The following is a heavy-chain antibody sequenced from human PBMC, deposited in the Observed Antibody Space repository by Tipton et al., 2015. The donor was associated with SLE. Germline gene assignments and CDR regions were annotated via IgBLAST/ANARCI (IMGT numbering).Heavy chain of an antibody. D-gene: IGHD4-23*01. CDR1: GFSFSRYT. V-gene: IGHV3-48*01. CDR3: ARRGGNVMGYYFDY. J-gene: IGHJ4*02. Sequence: SLRLSCAASGFSFSRYTLNWVRQAPGKGLEWVSSINSGGDNKHYADSVTGRFTISRDNDKNSVHLQLDSLRAEDTAIYFCARRGGNVMGYYFDYWGQGTLVFVSS. CDR2: INSGGDNK.